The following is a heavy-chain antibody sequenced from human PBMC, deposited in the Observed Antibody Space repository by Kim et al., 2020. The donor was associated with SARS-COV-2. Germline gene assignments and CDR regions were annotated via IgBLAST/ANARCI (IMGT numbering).Heavy chain of an antibody. V-gene: IGHV1-3*01. Sequence: ASVKVSCKASGYTFTTYSMHWVRQAPGQGLEWMGWIHSGTGDTKYSQKFQDKVTITRDALARTAYMDLRSLRFEDTAVYYCARDSWGFGSGKMYYYGMDVWGQGTTVTVSS. CDR2: IHSGTGDT. CDR3: ARDSWGFGSGKMYYYGMDV. CDR1: GYTFTTYS. J-gene: IGHJ6*02. D-gene: IGHD3-10*01.